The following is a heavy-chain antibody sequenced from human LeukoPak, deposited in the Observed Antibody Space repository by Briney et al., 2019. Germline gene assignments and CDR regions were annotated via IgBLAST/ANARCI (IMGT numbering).Heavy chain of an antibody. CDR1: GFTFTSSA. CDR3: AAVLNYYGHGWFDP. V-gene: IGHV1-58*02. D-gene: IGHD3-10*01. J-gene: IGHJ5*02. CDR2: IVVGSGNT. Sequence: SVKVSCKASGFTFTSSAMQWVRQARGQRPEWIGWIVVGSGNTNYAQKFQERVTITRDMSTSTAYMELSSLRSEDTAVYYCAAVLNYYGHGWFDPWGQGTLVTVSS.